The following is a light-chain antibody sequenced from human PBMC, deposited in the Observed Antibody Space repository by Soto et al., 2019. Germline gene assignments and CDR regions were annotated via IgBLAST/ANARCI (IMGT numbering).Light chain of an antibody. J-gene: IGLJ1*01. CDR3: SSYTSSSTLLYV. Sequence: QSVLTQPPSVSGAPGQRVTIASTGSSSNIGAGHAVHWYQQLPGTAPKLLIHSNNNRPSGVPDRCSGSKSGTSASLAIAGLQADDEADYYCSSYTSSSTLLYVFGTGTKVTVL. CDR2: SNN. V-gene: IGLV1-40*01. CDR1: SSNIGAGHA.